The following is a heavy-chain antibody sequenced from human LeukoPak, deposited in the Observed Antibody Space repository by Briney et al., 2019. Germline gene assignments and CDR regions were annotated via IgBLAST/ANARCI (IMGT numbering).Heavy chain of an antibody. V-gene: IGHV1-2*02. CDR1: GYTFTGYY. CDR3: ARDPGIAAPDLFDY. D-gene: IGHD6-13*01. CDR2: INPNSGGT. Sequence: ASVKVSCKASGYTFTGYYMHWVRQAPGQGLEWMGWINPNSGGTNYAQKFQGRVTMTRDTSISTAYMELSRLRSDDTAVYYCARDPGIAAPDLFDYWGQGTLVTVSS. J-gene: IGHJ4*02.